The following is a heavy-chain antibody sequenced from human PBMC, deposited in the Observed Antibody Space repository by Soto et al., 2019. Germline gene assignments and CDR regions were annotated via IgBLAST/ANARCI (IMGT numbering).Heavy chain of an antibody. D-gene: IGHD6-19*01. CDR1: GFTFSSYG. CDR2: ISYDGSNK. J-gene: IGHJ3*02. CDR3: AKDRKDPIDSSGWGIIDI. Sequence: QVQLVESGGGVVQPGRSLRLSCAASGFTFSSYGMHWVRQAPGKGLEWVAVISYDGSNKYYSDSVKGRFTISRDNSKNTLYLQMNSLRAEDTAVYYCAKDRKDPIDSSGWGIIDIWGQGTMVTVSS. V-gene: IGHV3-30*18.